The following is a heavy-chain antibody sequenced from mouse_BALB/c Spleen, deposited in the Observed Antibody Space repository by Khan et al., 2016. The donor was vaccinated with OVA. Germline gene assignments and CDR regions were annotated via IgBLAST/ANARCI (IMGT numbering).Heavy chain of an antibody. CDR2: INPYNDGT. CDR1: GYTFTSYV. Sequence: VRLQQSGPELVKPGASVKMSCKASGYTFTSYVMHWVKQKPGQGLEWIGYINPYNDGTKYNEKFKGQATLTSDKSSSTAYMELSSLTSEDSAVYYCARRDYYGSSSFAYWGQGTLVTVSA. V-gene: IGHV1S136*01. D-gene: IGHD1-1*01. CDR3: ARRDYYGSSSFAY. J-gene: IGHJ3*01.